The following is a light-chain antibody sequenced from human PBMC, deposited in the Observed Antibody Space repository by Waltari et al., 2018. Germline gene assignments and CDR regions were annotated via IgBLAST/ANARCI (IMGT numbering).Light chain of an antibody. V-gene: IGKV4-1*01. CDR3: QQYSSGLT. CDR2: WAS. J-gene: IGKJ4*01. CDR1: RSVLYTSNNKNY. Sequence: DIVMTQSPDSLAVPLGERATINCKSSRSVLYTSNNKNYLTWYQQRPGQPPRMRIYWASTRESGVPDRFSGSGSGTDFTLTISSLQAEDVAVYYCQQYSSGLTFGGGTKVEIK.